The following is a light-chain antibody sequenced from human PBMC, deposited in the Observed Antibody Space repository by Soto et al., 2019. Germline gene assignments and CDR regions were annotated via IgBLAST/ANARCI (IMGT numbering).Light chain of an antibody. CDR2: EVS. J-gene: IGLJ2*01. Sequence: QSVLTQPASVSGSPGQSITISCTGTSSDIGGYNYVSWYQQHPGKAPKLMIYEVSNRPSGISYRFSGSKSGNTASLTISGLQPEDEADYYCTSYTSSSTLVFGGGTKLTVL. CDR1: SSDIGGYNY. V-gene: IGLV2-14*01. CDR3: TSYTSSSTLV.